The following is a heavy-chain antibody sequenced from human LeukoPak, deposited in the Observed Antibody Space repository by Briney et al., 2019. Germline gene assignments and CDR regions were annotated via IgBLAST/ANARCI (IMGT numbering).Heavy chain of an antibody. V-gene: IGHV4-59*08. CDR1: GGSISSYY. Sequence: KPSETLSLTCTVSGGSISSYYWSWIRQPPGKGLEWIGYIYYSGSTNYNPSLKSRVTISVDTSKKQFSLKLSSVTAADTAVYYCAKGPTQVLRFLRDGKTYYMDVWGKGTSVLVSS. CDR2: IYYSGST. CDR3: AKGPTQVLRFLRDGKTYYMDV. D-gene: IGHD3-3*01. J-gene: IGHJ6*03.